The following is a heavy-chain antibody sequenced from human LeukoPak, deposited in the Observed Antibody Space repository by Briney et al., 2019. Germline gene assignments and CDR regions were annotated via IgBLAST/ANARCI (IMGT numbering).Heavy chain of an antibody. V-gene: IGHV1-18*01. CDR3: ARVRPYYDSSGYYSFDFDY. CDR1: GYTFTSYG. Sequence: ASVKVSCKASGYTFTSYGISWVRQAPGQGLEWMGWISAYNGNTNYAQKLQGRVTMTTDTSTSTAYMELRSLRSDDTAVYYCARVRPYYDSSGYYSFDFDYWGQGTLVTVSS. CDR2: ISAYNGNT. J-gene: IGHJ4*02. D-gene: IGHD3-22*01.